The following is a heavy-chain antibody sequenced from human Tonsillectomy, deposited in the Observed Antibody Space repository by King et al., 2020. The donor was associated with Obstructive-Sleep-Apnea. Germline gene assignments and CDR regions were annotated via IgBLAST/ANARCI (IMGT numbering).Heavy chain of an antibody. CDR2: VNYSGST. V-gene: IGHV4-59*01. D-gene: IGHD1-26*01. CDR1: GGSISSYY. J-gene: IGHJ4*02. Sequence: QLQESGPGLVKPSETLSLTCTVSGGSISSYYWRWIRQPPGKGLAWVGDVNYSGSTNYNPSLKSRVTISVDTSKNQFSLTLSSVTAADTAVYYCARDSGRYRNGGCFDYWGQGTLVTVSS. CDR3: ARDSGRYRNGGCFDY.